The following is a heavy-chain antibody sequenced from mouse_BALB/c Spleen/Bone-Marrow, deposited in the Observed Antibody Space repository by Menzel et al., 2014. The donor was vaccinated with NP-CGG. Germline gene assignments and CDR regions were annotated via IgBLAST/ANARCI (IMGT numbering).Heavy chain of an antibody. J-gene: IGHJ2*01. CDR3: ARARRFDF. V-gene: IGHV1-18*01. CDR2: INPISGDA. Sequence: VQLKESGAELVRPGSSVKISCKASGYTFSEYTMHWVKQSHGKGLEWIEGINPISGDATYNRKFEDKATLTLDKSSTTAYMDLRSLTSEDSAVYYCARARRFDFWGQGTTLTVSS. CDR1: GYTFSEYT.